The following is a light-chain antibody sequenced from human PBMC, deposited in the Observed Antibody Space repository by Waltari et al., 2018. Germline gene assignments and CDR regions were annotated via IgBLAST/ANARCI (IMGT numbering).Light chain of an antibody. CDR3: QHYNNYPPWT. J-gene: IGKJ1*01. V-gene: IGKV1-5*03. Sequence: DIQVTQSPSTLSASVGDRVTITCRTSQNINSWLAWYQQKPGKAPKLLIYKASSLESGVPSRFSGSGSGTEFTLTITSLQPDDFATYFCQHYNNYPPWTFGQGTKVEVK. CDR1: QNINSW. CDR2: KAS.